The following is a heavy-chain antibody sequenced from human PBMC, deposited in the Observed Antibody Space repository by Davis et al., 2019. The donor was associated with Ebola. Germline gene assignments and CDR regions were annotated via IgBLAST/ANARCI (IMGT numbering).Heavy chain of an antibody. CDR1: GFTFSSYA. CDR3: ARAPYSGSYRGPSFDY. D-gene: IGHD1-26*01. V-gene: IGHV3-30-3*01. CDR2: ISYDGSNK. Sequence: GESLKISCAAPGFTFSSYAMHWVRQAPGKGLEWVALISYDGSNKYYADSVKGRFTISRDNSKNTLYLQMNSLRAEDTAVYYCARAPYSGSYRGPSFDYWGQGTLVTVSS. J-gene: IGHJ4*02.